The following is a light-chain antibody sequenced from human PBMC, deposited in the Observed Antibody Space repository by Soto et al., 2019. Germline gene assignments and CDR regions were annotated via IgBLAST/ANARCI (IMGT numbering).Light chain of an antibody. V-gene: IGLV2-14*01. Sequence: QSVLTQPASVSGSPGQSITISCTGTSSDVGSYNYVSWYQQHPGKAPKLMLYGVSNRPSGVSNRFSGSKSGNTASLTISGLQAEDEADYYCSSHTTSSALQVFGTGTKVTVL. CDR1: SSDVGSYNY. CDR3: SSHTTSSALQV. CDR2: GVS. J-gene: IGLJ1*01.